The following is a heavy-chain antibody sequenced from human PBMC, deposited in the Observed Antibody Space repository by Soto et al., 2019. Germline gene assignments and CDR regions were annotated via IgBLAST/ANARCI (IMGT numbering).Heavy chain of an antibody. D-gene: IGHD3-22*01. V-gene: IGHV3-53*01. CDR3: ARGGYYDSSGYYPSA. Sequence: EVQLVESGGGLIQPGGSLRLSCAASGFTVSSNYMSWVRQAPGKGLEWVSVIYSGGSTYYADSVKGRFTISRDNSKNTLYLQMNSLRAEDTAVYYCARGGYYDSSGYYPSAWGQGTLVTVSS. CDR1: GFTVSSNY. CDR2: IYSGGST. J-gene: IGHJ5*02.